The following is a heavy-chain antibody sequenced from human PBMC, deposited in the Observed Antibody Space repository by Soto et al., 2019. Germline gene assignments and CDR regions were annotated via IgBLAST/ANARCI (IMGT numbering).Heavy chain of an antibody. CDR2: ISGRGGVT. CDR1: GFTFRNQD. V-gene: IGHV3-23*01. J-gene: IGHJ4*02. CDR3: AKDRQFRSYYESAGHYND. Sequence: EVQLLESGGGLVQPGGSLRLTCVGSGFTFRNQDMRWVRQAPGKGLEGVSGISGRGGVTYYADSVKGRFTISRDNSKNTLYMQMNNLRANDTAVYYCAKDRQFRSYYESAGHYNDWGQGTLVTVSS. D-gene: IGHD3-22*01.